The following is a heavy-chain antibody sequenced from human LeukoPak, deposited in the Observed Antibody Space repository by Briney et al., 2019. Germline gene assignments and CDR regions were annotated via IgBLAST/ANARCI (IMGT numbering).Heavy chain of an antibody. V-gene: IGHV3-48*01. Sequence: RPGGSLRLSCAASGFTVSSNYMSWVRQAPGKGLEWVSYISSSSSTIYYADSVKGRFTISRDNAKNSLYLQMNTLRAEDTAVYYCATLTGYSSSWYSSYYFDYWGQGTLVTVSS. CDR2: ISSSSSTI. J-gene: IGHJ4*02. CDR3: ATLTGYSSSWYSSYYFDY. D-gene: IGHD6-13*01. CDR1: GFTVSSNY.